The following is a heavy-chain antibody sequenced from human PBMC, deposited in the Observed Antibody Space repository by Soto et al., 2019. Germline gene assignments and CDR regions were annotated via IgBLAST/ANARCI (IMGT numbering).Heavy chain of an antibody. CDR3: VRENYYYGMDV. Sequence: PGGSLRLSCAASGFTVSTDWMYWVRQAPGKGLEWVSLIKSGGNTYYADSVECRFTISRDNSKNTVYLQMNSLRAEDTAVYYCVRENYYYGMDVWGQGTTVTVSS. V-gene: IGHV3-66*01. J-gene: IGHJ6*02. CDR2: IKSGGNT. CDR1: GFTVSTDW.